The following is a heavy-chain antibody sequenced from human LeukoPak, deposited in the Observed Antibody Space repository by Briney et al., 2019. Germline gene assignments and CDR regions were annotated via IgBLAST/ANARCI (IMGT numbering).Heavy chain of an antibody. J-gene: IGHJ4*02. Sequence: SETLSLTCTVSGGSISGGGYYWSWIRQPAGKGLEWIGRIYTSGNTNYNPSLKSRATISVDTSKNQFSLKLTSVTAADTAVYYCARGSHYGDYGYWGQGTLVTVSS. V-gene: IGHV4-61*02. CDR2: IYTSGNT. CDR1: GGSISGGGYY. CDR3: ARGSHYGDYGY. D-gene: IGHD4-17*01.